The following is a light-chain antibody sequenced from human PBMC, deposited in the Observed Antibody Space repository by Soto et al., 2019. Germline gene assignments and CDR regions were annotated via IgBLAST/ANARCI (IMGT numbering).Light chain of an antibody. CDR1: SSNIGAGYD. CDR3: QCYDSSLSDSV. J-gene: IGLJ3*02. V-gene: IGLV1-40*01. Sequence: QSVLTQPPSVSGAPGQRVTISCTGSSSNIGAGYDVHWYQQLPGTAPKLLIYGNSNRPSGVPDRFSGSKSGTSASLAITGLQAEDESDYYCQCYDSSLSDSVFGGGTKVTVL. CDR2: GNS.